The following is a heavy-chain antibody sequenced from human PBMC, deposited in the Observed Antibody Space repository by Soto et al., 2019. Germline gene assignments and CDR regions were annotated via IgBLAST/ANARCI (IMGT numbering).Heavy chain of an antibody. CDR2: ISGSGGRT. V-gene: IGHV3-23*01. J-gene: IGHJ4*02. Sequence: KGLEWVSGISGSGGRTYYADSVKGRFTISRDNSKNTLFLQMNSLRAEDTAVYYCAKPESSYSWGNGPAYWGQGTLVTVSS. D-gene: IGHD3-22*01. CDR3: AKPESSYSWGNGPAY.